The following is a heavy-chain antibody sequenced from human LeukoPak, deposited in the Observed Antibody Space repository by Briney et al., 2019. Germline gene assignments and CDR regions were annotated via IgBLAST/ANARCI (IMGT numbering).Heavy chain of an antibody. CDR1: GFTFSSYG. D-gene: IGHD4-23*01. V-gene: IGHV3-30*03. Sequence: GGSLRLSCAAAGFTFSSYGIHWVRQAPGKGLEWVAMISFDGGFKFYGDSVKGRFTISRDNSKNTLFLQMNSLRAEDTAVYYWIKDRYGGRAAPVSCGQGTLGTVSS. CDR3: IKDRYGGRAAPVS. J-gene: IGHJ5*02. CDR2: ISFDGGFK.